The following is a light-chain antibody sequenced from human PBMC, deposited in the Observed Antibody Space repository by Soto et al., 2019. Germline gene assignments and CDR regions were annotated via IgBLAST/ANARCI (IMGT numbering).Light chain of an antibody. V-gene: IGKV1-5*02. CDR2: DAS. CDR3: QQYSTYPWT. CDR1: QSVSTR. J-gene: IGKJ1*01. Sequence: QVTQSPSSLSASVGDRVTIICRASQSVSTRLAWYQQKPGKAPKVLIFDASSLEGGVPSRFSGSGSATEFTLTISSLQPDDFATYYCQQYSTYPWTFGQGTKVDIK.